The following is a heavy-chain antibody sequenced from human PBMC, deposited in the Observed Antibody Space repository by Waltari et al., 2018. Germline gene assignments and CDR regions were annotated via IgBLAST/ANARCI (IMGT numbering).Heavy chain of an antibody. CDR2: VSYSGTT. J-gene: IGHJ3*01. V-gene: IGHV4-39*01. CDR1: GVSITSNRHY. CDR3: ATYIGASVGTAAFDV. Sequence: QLQLQESGPRLVRPSETLSLICRVSGVSITSNRHYWAWIRQSPGQGLEWIGTVSYSGTTYISPSLKSRVSVSRDTSKNQVSLILGSVTAADMAVYYCATYIGASVGTAAFDVWGQGTMVTVAS. D-gene: IGHD5-12*01.